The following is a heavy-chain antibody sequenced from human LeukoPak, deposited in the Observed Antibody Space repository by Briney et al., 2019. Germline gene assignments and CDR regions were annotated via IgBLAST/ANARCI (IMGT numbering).Heavy chain of an antibody. CDR3: ARQERPDAFDI. CDR2: IYHSGST. Sequence: PSETLSLTCTVSGGSISSGGYYWSWIRQPPGKGLEWIGYIYHSGSTYYNPSLKSRVTISVDRSKNQFSLKLSSVTAADTAVYYCARQERPDAFDIWGQGTMVTVSS. V-gene: IGHV4-30-2*01. CDR1: GGSISSGGYY. J-gene: IGHJ3*02.